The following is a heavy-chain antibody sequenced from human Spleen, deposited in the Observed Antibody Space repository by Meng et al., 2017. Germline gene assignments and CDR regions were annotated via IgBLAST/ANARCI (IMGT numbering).Heavy chain of an antibody. V-gene: IGHV4-34*01. CDR2: INHSGST. D-gene: IGHD4-11*01. J-gene: IGHJ4*03. CDR3: ARGPTTMAHDFDY. CDR1: GGSFSDYY. Sequence: QGPLQPGGGGLLQPSETLSLTCVVSGGSFSDYYWSWIRQPPGKGLEWIGEINHSGSTNYNPSLENRATISVDTSQNNLSLKLSSVTAADSAVYYCARGPTTMAHDFDYWGQGTTVTVSS.